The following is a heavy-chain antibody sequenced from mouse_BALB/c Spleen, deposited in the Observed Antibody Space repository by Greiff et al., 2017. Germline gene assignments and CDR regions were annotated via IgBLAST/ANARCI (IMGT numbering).Heavy chain of an antibody. Sequence: VQLKESGPGLVKPSQSLSLTCSVTGYSITSGYYWNWIRQFPGNKLEWMGYISYDGSNNYNPSLKNRISITRDTSKNQFFLKLNSVTTEDTATYYCAREGYYEDYFDYWGQGTTLTVSS. CDR3: AREGYYEDYFDY. V-gene: IGHV3-6*02. CDR1: GYSITSGYY. CDR2: ISYDGSN. D-gene: IGHD2-3*01. J-gene: IGHJ2*01.